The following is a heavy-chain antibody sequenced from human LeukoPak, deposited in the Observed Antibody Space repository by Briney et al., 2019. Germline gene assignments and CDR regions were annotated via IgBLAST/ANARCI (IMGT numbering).Heavy chain of an antibody. Sequence: ASVKVSCKASGYTFTSYGISWVRQAPGQGLEWMGWISAYNGNTNYAQKLQGRVTMTTDTSTSTAYMELRSLRSGDTAVYYCAGGVCSSTSCPGVRRWFGPWGQGTLVTVSS. CDR3: AGGVCSSTSCPGVRRWFGP. V-gene: IGHV1-18*01. CDR2: ISAYNGNT. J-gene: IGHJ5*02. CDR1: GYTFTSYG. D-gene: IGHD2-2*01.